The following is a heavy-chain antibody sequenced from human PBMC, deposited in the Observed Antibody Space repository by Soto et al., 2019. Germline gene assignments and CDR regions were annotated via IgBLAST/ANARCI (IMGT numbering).Heavy chain of an antibody. V-gene: IGHV3-48*03. CDR2: ISSSGSTI. CDR3: ARDGAVAGVYYYYGMDV. Sequence: PGGSLRLSCAASGFTFSSYEMNWVRQAPGKGLEWVSYISSSGSTIYYADSVKGRFTISRDNAKNSLYLQMNSLRAEDTAVYYCARDGAVAGVYYYYGMDVWGPGPT. CDR1: GFTFSSYE. J-gene: IGHJ6*02. D-gene: IGHD6-19*01.